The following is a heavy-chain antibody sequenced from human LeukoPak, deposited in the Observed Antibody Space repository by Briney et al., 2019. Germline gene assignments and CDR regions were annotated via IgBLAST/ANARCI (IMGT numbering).Heavy chain of an antibody. V-gene: IGHV1-18*01. CDR3: ASSYGYSSGWLDY. J-gene: IGHJ4*02. CDR1: GYTFTSYG. Sequence: ASVKVSCKASGYTFTSYGISWVRQAPGQGLEWMGWISAYNGNTNYAQKLQGRVIMTTDTSTRPAYMELRSLRSEDTAVYYCASSYGYSSGWLDYWGQGTLVTVSS. D-gene: IGHD6-19*01. CDR2: ISAYNGNT.